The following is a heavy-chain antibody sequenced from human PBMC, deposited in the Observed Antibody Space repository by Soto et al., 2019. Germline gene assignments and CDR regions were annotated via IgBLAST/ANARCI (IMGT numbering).Heavy chain of an antibody. CDR3: ARRTRYYDSSGYYYWFDP. V-gene: IGHV4-34*01. CDR1: GGSFSGYY. Sequence: QVQLQQWGAGLLKPSETLSLTCAVYGGSFSGYYWSWIRQPPGKGLEWIGEINHSGSTNYNPSLKSRVTISVDTSKNQFSLKPSSVTAADTAVYYCARRTRYYDSSGYYYWFDPWGQGTLVTVSS. D-gene: IGHD3-22*01. CDR2: INHSGST. J-gene: IGHJ5*02.